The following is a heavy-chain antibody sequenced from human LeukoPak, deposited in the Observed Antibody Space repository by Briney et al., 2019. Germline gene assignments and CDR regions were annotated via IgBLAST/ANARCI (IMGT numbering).Heavy chain of an antibody. Sequence: QAGGSLRLSCATSGFTFSHHWMSWVRQAPGQGLEWVANINLDGNKKYYVDSVKGRFTISRDNAQKSLYLQMNSLRVEDTAVYYCARVGVWDTADFDYWGQGTLVTVSS. CDR1: GFTFSHHW. V-gene: IGHV3-7*01. CDR3: ARVGVWDTADFDY. J-gene: IGHJ4*02. CDR2: INLDGNKK. D-gene: IGHD5-18*01.